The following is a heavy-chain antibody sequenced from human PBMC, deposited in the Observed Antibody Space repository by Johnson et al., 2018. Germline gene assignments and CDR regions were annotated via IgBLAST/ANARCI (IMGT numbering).Heavy chain of an antibody. CDR3: ARGFSDAFDI. CDR1: GFTFSSYD. Sequence: VQLGQAGGGLVQPGGSLRLSCAASGFTFSSYDMHWVRQATGKGLEWVSAIGTAGDTYYPGSVKGRFTISRDNAKNSLYLQMNSLRAEDTAVYYCARGFSDAFDIWGQGTMVTVSS. D-gene: IGHD3-3*02. J-gene: IGHJ3*02. CDR2: IGTAGDT. V-gene: IGHV3-13*01.